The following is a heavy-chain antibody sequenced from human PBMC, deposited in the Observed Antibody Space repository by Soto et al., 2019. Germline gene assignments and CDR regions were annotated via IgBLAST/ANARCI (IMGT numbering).Heavy chain of an antibody. CDR1: GGSFSGYY. Sequence: PSETLSLTCAVYGGSFSGYYWTWIRQPPGTGLEWIGEINHSGSTNYNPSLKSRVTISVDTSKNQFSLKLTSVTAADTAVYYCARDKINVLSHSWRDGPLVTVSS. CDR3: ARDKINVLSHS. CDR2: INHSGST. V-gene: IGHV4-34*01. D-gene: IGHD2-8*01. J-gene: IGHJ5*01.